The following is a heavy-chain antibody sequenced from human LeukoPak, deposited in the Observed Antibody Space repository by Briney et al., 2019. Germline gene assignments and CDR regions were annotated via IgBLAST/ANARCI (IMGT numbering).Heavy chain of an antibody. D-gene: IGHD3-10*01. Sequence: SETLSLTCTVSGGSISSYYWSWIRQPPGKGLEWLGYIYYSGSTIYNPSLKSRVTISVDTSKNHFSLKLSSVTAADTAVYYCAREGPGYDAFDIWGQGTMVTVSS. J-gene: IGHJ3*02. CDR1: GGSISSYY. V-gene: IGHV4-59*01. CDR2: IYYSGST. CDR3: AREGPGYDAFDI.